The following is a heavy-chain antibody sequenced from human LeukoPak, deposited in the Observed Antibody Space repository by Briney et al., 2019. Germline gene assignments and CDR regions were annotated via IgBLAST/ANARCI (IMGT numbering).Heavy chain of an antibody. J-gene: IGHJ4*02. CDR2: IYYSGST. V-gene: IGHV4-30-4*01. D-gene: IGHD2-21*02. CDR1: GGSISSGDYY. CDR3: ARQYCGGDCRIDY. Sequence: SQTLSLTCTVSGGSISSGDYYWSWIRQPPGKGLEWLGYIYYSGSTYYNPSLKSRVTMSVDTSKNQFSLKLSSVTAADTAVYYCARQYCGGDCRIDYWGQGTLVTVSS.